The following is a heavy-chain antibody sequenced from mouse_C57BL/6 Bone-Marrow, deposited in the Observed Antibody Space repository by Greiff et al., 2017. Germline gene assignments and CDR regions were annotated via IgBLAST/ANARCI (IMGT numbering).Heavy chain of an antibody. CDR1: GFTFSDYG. V-gene: IGHV5-17*01. J-gene: IGHJ4*01. Sequence: EVQGVESGGGLVKPGGSLKLSCAASGFTFSDYGMHWVRQAPEKGLEWVAYISSGSSTIYYADTVKGRFTISRDNANNTLFLQMTSLRSEDTAMYYCATRRYYYAMDYWGQGTSVTVSA. CDR2: ISSGSSTI. CDR3: ATRRYYYAMDY.